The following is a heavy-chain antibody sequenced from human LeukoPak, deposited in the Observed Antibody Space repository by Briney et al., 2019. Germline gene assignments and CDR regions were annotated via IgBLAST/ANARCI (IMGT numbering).Heavy chain of an antibody. D-gene: IGHD2-15*01. V-gene: IGHV4-38-2*02. CDR3: ASGRHFCSGGSCYYYCYYMDV. CDR2: IYHSGST. J-gene: IGHJ6*03. Sequence: SETLSLTCTVSGYSISSGYYWGWIRQPPGKGLEWIGSIYHSGSTYYNPSLKSRVTISVDTSKNQFSLKLSSVTAADTAVYYCASGRHFCSGGSCYYYCYYMDVWGKGTTVTVSS. CDR1: GYSISSGYY.